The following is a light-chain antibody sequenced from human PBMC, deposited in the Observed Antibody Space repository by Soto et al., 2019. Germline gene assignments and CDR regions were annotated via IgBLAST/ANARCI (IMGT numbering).Light chain of an antibody. CDR1: QSVSSN. J-gene: IGKJ1*01. CDR3: QQYNNWPPWT. Sequence: EIFMTQSPATLSLSPGERSTLSFSASQSVSSNLACYQQKPGHAPRLLIYAASTRATGIPARFSGSGSGTEFTLTISSLQSEDFAVYYCQQYNNWPPWTFGQGTKVDIK. CDR2: AAS. V-gene: IGKV3D-15*01.